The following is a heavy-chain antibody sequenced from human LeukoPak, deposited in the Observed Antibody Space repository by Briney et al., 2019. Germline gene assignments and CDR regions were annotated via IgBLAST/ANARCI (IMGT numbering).Heavy chain of an antibody. CDR1: GFTVSSNY. CDR2: IYSGGST. J-gene: IGHJ4*02. D-gene: IGHD2-2*01. CDR3: ARGPRSYQLLY. Sequence: PGGSLRLSCAASGFTVSSNYMSWVRQAPGKGLEWVSVIYSGGSTYYADSVKGRFTTSRDNSKNTLYLQMNSLRAEDTAVYYCARGPRSYQLLYWSQGTLVTVSS. V-gene: IGHV3-66*02.